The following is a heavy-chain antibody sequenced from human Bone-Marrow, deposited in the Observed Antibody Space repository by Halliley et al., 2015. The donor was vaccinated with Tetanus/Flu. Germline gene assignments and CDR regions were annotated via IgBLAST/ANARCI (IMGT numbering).Heavy chain of an antibody. CDR2: IDHGGST. CDR3: ARGVPHASGYFGD. D-gene: IGHD3-22*01. Sequence: WFGEIDHGGSTTYRPSLKSRVTISLEPSKNPFSLKLSSVTAADTAIYYCARGVPHASGYFGDWGQGTLVTVSS. J-gene: IGHJ4*02. V-gene: IGHV4-34*01.